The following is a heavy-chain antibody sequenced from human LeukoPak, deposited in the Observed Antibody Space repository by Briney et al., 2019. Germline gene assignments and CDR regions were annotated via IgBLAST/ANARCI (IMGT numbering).Heavy chain of an antibody. J-gene: IGHJ4*02. CDR1: GFTFSSYS. CDR2: ISSSSSYI. V-gene: IGHV3-21*01. D-gene: IGHD2-2*01. CDR3: AVNDGYCSSTSCPAFDY. Sequence: GGSLRLSCAASGFTFSSYSMNWVRQAPGKGLEWVSSISSSSSYIYYADSVKGRFTISRDNAKNSLYLQMNSLRAEDTAVHYCAVNDGYCSSTSCPAFDYWDQGTLVTVSS.